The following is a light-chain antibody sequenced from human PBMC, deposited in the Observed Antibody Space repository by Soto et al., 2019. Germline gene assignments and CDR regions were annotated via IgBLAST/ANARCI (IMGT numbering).Light chain of an antibody. CDR2: AAS. Sequence: AIRMTQSPSSLSASTGDRVTITCRASQGISSYLAWYQQKPGKAPKLLIYAASTLQSGVPSRFSGSGSGTDVTLTISCLQSEDFATYYCQQYYTYPPDTFGGGTKVEIK. CDR3: QQYYTYPPDT. CDR1: QGISSY. J-gene: IGKJ4*01. V-gene: IGKV1-8*01.